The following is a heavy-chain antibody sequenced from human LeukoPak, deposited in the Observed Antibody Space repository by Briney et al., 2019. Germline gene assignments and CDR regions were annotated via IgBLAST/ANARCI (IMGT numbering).Heavy chain of an antibody. CDR3: ARLSTAAADYYFDY. Sequence: SETLSLTCTVSGGSISSYYWSWIRQPPGKKLECIGFIHYTGSTNYNPSLKSRVTISVDTSVNQFSLKLSSVTAADTAVYYCARLSTAAADYYFDYWGQGTLVTVSS. CDR2: IHYTGST. CDR1: GGSISSYY. D-gene: IGHD6-6*01. V-gene: IGHV4-59*01. J-gene: IGHJ4*02.